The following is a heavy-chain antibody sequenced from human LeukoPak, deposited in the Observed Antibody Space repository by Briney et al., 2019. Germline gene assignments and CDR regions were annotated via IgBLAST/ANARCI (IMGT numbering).Heavy chain of an antibody. CDR1: DSISSYC. Sequence: SETLSLTCTDDSISSYCCSWVRQPPGKGLEWIGFMCPSGRTDYNPSLKSRVTMSIDTSKNQLSMELRFLTAADTAVYYCATSYDGKTAPYDLWGHGPWSPSPQ. V-gene: IGHV4-4*08. CDR2: MCPSGRT. CDR3: ATSYDGKTAPYDL. D-gene: IGHD4-23*01. J-gene: IGHJ5*02.